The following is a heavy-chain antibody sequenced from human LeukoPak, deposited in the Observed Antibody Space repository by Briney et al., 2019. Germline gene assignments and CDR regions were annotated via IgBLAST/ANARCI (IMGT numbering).Heavy chain of an antibody. CDR3: ASRDQRELDYYYMDV. V-gene: IGHV1-69*13. CDR2: IIPIFGTA. CDR1: GGTFSSYA. J-gene: IGHJ6*03. D-gene: IGHD1-26*01. Sequence: SVKVSCKASGGTFSSYAISWVRQAPGQGLEWMGGIIPIFGTANYAQKFQGRVTITADESTSTAYMELSSLRSEDTAVYYCASRDQRELDYYYMDVWGKGTTVTVSS.